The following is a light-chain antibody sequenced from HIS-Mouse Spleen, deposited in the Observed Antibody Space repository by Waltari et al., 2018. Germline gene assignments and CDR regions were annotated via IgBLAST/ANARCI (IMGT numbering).Light chain of an antibody. Sequence: SYVLTQPPSVSVAPGQTARITCGGNNIGSKSVHWYQQKPGQAPVLVVYDDSDRPSGIPGRFSGSNSGNTATLTISRVEAGDEADYYCQVWDSSSDHYVFGTGTKVTVI. CDR1: NIGSKS. V-gene: IGLV3-21*02. CDR3: QVWDSSSDHYV. J-gene: IGLJ1*01. CDR2: DDS.